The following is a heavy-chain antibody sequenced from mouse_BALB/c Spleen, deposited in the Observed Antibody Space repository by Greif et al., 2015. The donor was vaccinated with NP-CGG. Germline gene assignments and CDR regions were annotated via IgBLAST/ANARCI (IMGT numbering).Heavy chain of an antibody. V-gene: IGHV5-4*02. Sequence: EVNVVESGGGLVKPGGSLKLSCAASGFTFSDYYMYWVRQTPEKRLEWVATISDGGSYTYYPDSVKGRLTISRDNAKNNLYLQMSSLKSEDTAMYYCARDYFDYWGQGTTLTVSS. J-gene: IGHJ2*01. CDR3: ARDYFDY. CDR1: GFTFSDYY. CDR2: ISDGGSYT.